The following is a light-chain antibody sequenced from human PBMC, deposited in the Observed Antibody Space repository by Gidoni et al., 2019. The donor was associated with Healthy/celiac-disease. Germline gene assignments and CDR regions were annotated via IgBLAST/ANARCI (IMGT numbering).Light chain of an antibody. CDR3: QQRSNWPPAIT. CDR1: QSVSSY. V-gene: IGKV3-11*01. Sequence: EIVLTQAPATLSLSPGERATLSCRASQSVSSYLAWYQQKPGQAPRLLIYDASNRATGIPARFSGSGSGTAFTLTISSLEPEDFAVYYCQQRSNWPPAITFXXXTRLEIK. CDR2: DAS. J-gene: IGKJ5*01.